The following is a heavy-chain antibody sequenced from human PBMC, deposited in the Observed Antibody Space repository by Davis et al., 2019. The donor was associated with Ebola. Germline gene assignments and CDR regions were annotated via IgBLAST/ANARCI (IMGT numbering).Heavy chain of an antibody. CDR2: IKQDGSEK. CDR1: GFTFSSYW. V-gene: IGHV3-7*03. CDR3: AREYYDFWSGYYVHDAFDI. J-gene: IGHJ3*02. D-gene: IGHD3-3*01. Sequence: GGSLRLSCAASGFTFSSYWMSWVRQAPGKGLEWVANIKQDGSEKYYVDSVKGRFTISRDNAKNSLYLQMNSLRAEDTAVYYCAREYYDFWSGYYVHDAFDIWGQGTMVTVSS.